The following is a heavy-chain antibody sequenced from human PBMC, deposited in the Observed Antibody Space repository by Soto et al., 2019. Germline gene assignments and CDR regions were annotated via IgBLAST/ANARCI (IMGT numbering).Heavy chain of an antibody. V-gene: IGHV4-59*01. CDR2: IYYSGST. J-gene: IGHJ6*02. CDR1: GGSISSYY. Sequence: SETLSLTCTVSGGSISSYYWSWIRQPPGKGLEWIGYIYYSGSTNYNPSLKSRVTISVDTSKNQFSLKLSSVTAADTAVYYCARSYYYYGMDVWGQGTTVTVSS. CDR3: ARSYYYYGMDV.